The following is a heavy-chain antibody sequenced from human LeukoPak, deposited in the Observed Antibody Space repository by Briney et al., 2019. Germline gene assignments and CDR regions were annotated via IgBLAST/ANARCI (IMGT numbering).Heavy chain of an antibody. CDR3: AKDPESSSWYSEGNWFDP. D-gene: IGHD6-13*01. CDR2: ISGSGGST. J-gene: IGHJ5*02. CDR1: GFTFSSHA. Sequence: GGSLRLSCAASGFTFSSHAMSWVRQAPGKGLEWVSAISGSGGSTYYADSVKGRFTISRDNSKNTLYLQMNSLRAEDTAVYYCAKDPESSSWYSEGNWFDPWGQGTLVTVSS. V-gene: IGHV3-23*01.